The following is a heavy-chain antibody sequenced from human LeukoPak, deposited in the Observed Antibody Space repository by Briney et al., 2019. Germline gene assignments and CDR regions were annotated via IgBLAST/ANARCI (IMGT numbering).Heavy chain of an antibody. CDR1: GGSISSGGYS. CDR2: IYHSGST. V-gene: IGHV4-30-2*01. D-gene: IGHD6-19*01. Sequence: SQTLSLTCTVSGGSISSGGYSWSWVRQPPGKGLEWIGYIYHSGSTNYNPSLRSRVTISVDTSKNQFSLKLSSVTAADTAVYYCARARYSSGWYGYWGQGTLVTVSS. J-gene: IGHJ4*02. CDR3: ARARYSSGWYGY.